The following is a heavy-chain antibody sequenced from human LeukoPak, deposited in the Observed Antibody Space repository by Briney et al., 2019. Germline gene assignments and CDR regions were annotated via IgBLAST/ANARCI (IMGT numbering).Heavy chain of an antibody. V-gene: IGHV3-53*01. D-gene: IGHD3-22*01. CDR3: ARLGGYYSYYFDY. J-gene: IGHJ4*02. Sequence: GGSLRLSCAASGFTVSSNYMSWVRQAPGKGLEWVSVIYSGGSTYYADSVKGRFTISRDNSKNTLYLQMNSLRAEDTAVYYCARLGGYYSYYFDYWGQGTLVTVSS. CDR2: IYSGGST. CDR1: GFTVSSNY.